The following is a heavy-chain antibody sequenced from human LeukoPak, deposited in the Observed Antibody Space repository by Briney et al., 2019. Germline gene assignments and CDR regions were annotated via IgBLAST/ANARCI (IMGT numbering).Heavy chain of an antibody. CDR2: ISGSAIST. CDR3: ARVSDTSCCYFDY. CDR1: GFTFNSYA. V-gene: IGHV3-23*01. D-gene: IGHD2-2*01. Sequence: QAGGSLRLSCAASGFTFNSYAMTWVRQAPGKGLEWVSTISGSAISTYYADSVKGRFTISRDNSKNTLYLQMNSLRAEDTAVYYCARVSDTSCCYFDYWGQGTLVTVSS. J-gene: IGHJ4*02.